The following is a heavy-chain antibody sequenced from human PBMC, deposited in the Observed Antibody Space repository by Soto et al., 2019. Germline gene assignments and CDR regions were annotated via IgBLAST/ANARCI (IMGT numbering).Heavy chain of an antibody. V-gene: IGHV3-15*01. Sequence: NPGGSLRLCCAASGFTFNTAWLTWVRQAPGKGLEWVGRIKGKPDGGATDYAALVEGRFMISRDDSQNTVFLQMNSLKTDDTAVYYCTAGSPFNYWGPGTLVTVSS. CDR1: GFTFNTAW. CDR2: IKGKPDGGAT. J-gene: IGHJ4*02. CDR3: TAGSPFNY.